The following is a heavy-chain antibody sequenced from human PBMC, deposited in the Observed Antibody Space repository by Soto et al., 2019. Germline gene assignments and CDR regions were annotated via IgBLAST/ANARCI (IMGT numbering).Heavy chain of an antibody. J-gene: IGHJ4*02. D-gene: IGHD3-10*01. CDR3: ARESSYYGSGSYK. V-gene: IGHV4-34*01. CDR1: GGSFSGYY. CDR2: INHSGST. Sequence: PSETLSLTCAVYGGSFSGYYWSWIRQPPGKGLEWIGEINHSGSTNYNPSLKSRVTISVDTSKNQFSLKLSSVTAADTAVYYCARESSYYGSGSYKWGQGTLVTVSS.